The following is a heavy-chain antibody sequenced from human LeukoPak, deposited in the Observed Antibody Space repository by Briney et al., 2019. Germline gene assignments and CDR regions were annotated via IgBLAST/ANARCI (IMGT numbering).Heavy chain of an antibody. D-gene: IGHD2-2*01. V-gene: IGHV3-21*01. J-gene: IGHJ6*03. CDR1: GFTFSSYS. Sequence: GGSLRLSCAASGFTFSSYSMNWVRHAPGKGLEWVSYISSSRSYIYYADSVKGRFTISRDNGKNSLYLQMNSLRVEDMAVYYCARENVEDIVVVPAYYMDVWGKGTTVTVSS. CDR3: ARENVEDIVVVPAYYMDV. CDR2: ISSSRSYI.